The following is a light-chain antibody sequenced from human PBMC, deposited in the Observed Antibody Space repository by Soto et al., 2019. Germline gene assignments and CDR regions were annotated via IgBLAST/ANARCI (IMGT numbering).Light chain of an antibody. CDR2: DVN. V-gene: IGLV2-14*03. Sequence: QSVLTQPASVSGSLGQSITISCTGTRSDIGSRNSVSWYQHHPGKAPKLMIYDVNIRPSGVSHRFSGSKSGNAASLTISGLQDEEEADYYCASYTAASTMVFGGGTKVTV. CDR3: ASYTAASTMV. CDR1: RSDIGSRNS. J-gene: IGLJ2*01.